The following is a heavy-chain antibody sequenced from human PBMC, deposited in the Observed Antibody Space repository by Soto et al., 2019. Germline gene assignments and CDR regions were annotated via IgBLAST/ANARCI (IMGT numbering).Heavy chain of an antibody. CDR1: GGSISSSNW. Sequence: SETLSLTCAVSGGSISSSNWWSLVRQPPGKGLEWIGEIFHSGSTNYNPSLKSRVTISVDKSKNQFSLKLSSVTAADTAVYYCARLSALGSSGYSSGYLRDYWGQGTLVTVSS. J-gene: IGHJ4*02. D-gene: IGHD5-18*01. CDR2: IFHSGST. CDR3: ARLSALGSSGYSSGYLRDY. V-gene: IGHV4-4*02.